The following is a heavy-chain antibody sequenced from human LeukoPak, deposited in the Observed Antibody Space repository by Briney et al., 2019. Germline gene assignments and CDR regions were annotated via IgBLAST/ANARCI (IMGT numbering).Heavy chain of an antibody. V-gene: IGHV1-2*02. CDR1: GYTFTGYY. CDR3: ARNSDRTLWFGELRLSTHWFDP. D-gene: IGHD3-10*01. CDR2: INPNSGGT. J-gene: IGHJ5*02. Sequence: ASVKVSCKASGYTFTGYYMHWVRQAPGQGLEWMGWINPNSGGTNYAQKFQGRVTMTRDTSISTAYMELSRLRSDDTAVYYCARNSDRTLWFGELRLSTHWFDPWGQGTLVTVSS.